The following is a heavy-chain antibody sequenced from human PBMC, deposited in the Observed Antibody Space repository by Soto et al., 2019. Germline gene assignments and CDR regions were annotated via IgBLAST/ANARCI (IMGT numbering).Heavy chain of an antibody. D-gene: IGHD3-3*01. CDR2: ISAYNGNT. CDR1: GYTFTSYG. J-gene: IGHJ6*03. CDR3: ARDLTTIFGVVILLDYYYYMDV. Sequence: ASLKVSCKASGYTFTSYGISWVRQAPGQGLEWMGWISAYNGNTNYAQKLQGRVTMTTDTSTSTAYMELRSLRSDDTAVYYCARDLTTIFGVVILLDYYYYMDVWGKGTTVTVSS. V-gene: IGHV1-18*01.